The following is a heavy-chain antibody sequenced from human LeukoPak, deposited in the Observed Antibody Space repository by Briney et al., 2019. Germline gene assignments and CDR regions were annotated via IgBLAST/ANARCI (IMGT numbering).Heavy chain of an antibody. V-gene: IGHV3-7*01. Sequence: GGSLRLSCAASEFTFSAYWMSWVRQAPGKGLEWVANIKEDGRETYYVDSVKGRFTISIDNAKNSLYLRVNSLRAEDTAVYYCARVTRNSGRHPSLFDNWGQGTLVIVSS. CDR1: EFTFSAYW. J-gene: IGHJ5*02. D-gene: IGHD1-26*01. CDR3: ARVTRNSGRHPSLFDN. CDR2: IKEDGRET.